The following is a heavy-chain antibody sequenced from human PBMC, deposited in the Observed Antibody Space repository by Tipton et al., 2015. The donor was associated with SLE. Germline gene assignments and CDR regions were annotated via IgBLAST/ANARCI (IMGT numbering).Heavy chain of an antibody. CDR3: ARDSPVSFPLYGMDV. J-gene: IGHJ6*02. Sequence: QSGPEVKKPGASVKVSCKASGYTFTSYGISWVRQAPGQGLEWMGWISAYNGNTNYAQKLQGRVTMTTDTSTGTAYMELRSLRSDDTAVYYCARDSPVSFPLYGMDVWGQGTTVTVSS. V-gene: IGHV1-18*01. CDR1: GYTFTSYG. D-gene: IGHD4-17*01. CDR2: ISAYNGNT.